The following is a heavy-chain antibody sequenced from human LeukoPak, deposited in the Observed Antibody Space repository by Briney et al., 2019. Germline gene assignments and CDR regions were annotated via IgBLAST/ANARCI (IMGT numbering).Heavy chain of an antibody. CDR1: GFTFGNSW. CDR3: AREIRSRNYEESTGYFNY. D-gene: IGHD3-22*01. CDR2: IKHDGSEK. J-gene: IGHJ4*02. V-gene: IGHV3-7*03. Sequence: GRSLRLSCTASGFTFGNSWMSWVRQAPGKGLEWVANIKHDGSEKYYADSVECRFSIFRDNAKTSVYLQLNSLRGEDTAVYFCAREIRSRNYEESTGYFNYWGQGTLVTVSS.